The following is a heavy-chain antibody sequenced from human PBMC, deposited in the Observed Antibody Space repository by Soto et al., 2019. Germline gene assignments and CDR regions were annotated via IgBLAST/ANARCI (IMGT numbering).Heavy chain of an antibody. CDR2: INPNSGGT. V-gene: IGHV1-2*02. D-gene: IGHD2-2*01. CDR1: GYTFTGYY. CDR3: ARGRAVVVPAANSGGLFI. J-gene: IGHJ3*02. Sequence: ASVKVSCKASGYTFTGYYMHWVRQAPGQGLEWMGWINPNSGGTNYAQKFQGRATMTRDTSISTAYMELNRLRSDDTAVYYCARGRAVVVPAANSGGLFIWGQGTMVTVSS.